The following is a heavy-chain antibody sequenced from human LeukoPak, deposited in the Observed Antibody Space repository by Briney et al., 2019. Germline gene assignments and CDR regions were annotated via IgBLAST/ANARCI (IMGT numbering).Heavy chain of an antibody. CDR2: INHSGST. Sequence: SETLSLTCAVYGGSFSGYYWSWIRQPPGKGLEWIGEINHSGSTNYNPSLKSRVTISVDTSKNQFSLKLSSVTAADTAVYYCAKQTGSGLFILPGGQGTLVTVSS. J-gene: IGHJ4*02. V-gene: IGHV4-34*01. CDR1: GGSFSGYY. D-gene: IGHD3/OR15-3a*01. CDR3: AKQTGSGLFILP.